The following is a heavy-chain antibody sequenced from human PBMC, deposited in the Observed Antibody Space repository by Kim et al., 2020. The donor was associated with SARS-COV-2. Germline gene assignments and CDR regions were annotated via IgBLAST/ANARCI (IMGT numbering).Heavy chain of an antibody. CDR1: GFTFDDYA. V-gene: IGHV3-9*01. J-gene: IGHJ6*01. CDR2: ISGNSGSI. CDR3: AKIRWVFTDYGMDV. Sequence: GGSLRLSCAVSGFTFDDYAMHWVRQAPGKGLEWVSGISGNSGSIGYADSVKGRLTISRDNAKHSLYLQMNSLRAEDTALSYRAKIRWVFTDYGMDVWGQG. D-gene: IGHD3-22*01.